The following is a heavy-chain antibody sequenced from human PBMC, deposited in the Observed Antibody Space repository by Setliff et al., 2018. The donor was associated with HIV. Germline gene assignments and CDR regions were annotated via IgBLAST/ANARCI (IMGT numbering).Heavy chain of an antibody. D-gene: IGHD6-19*01. J-gene: IGHJ5*02. CDR2: IRSKADKYAT. V-gene: IGHV3-73*01. Sequence: GESLKISCKGSGYSFTSYWIGWVRQAAGKGLEWVGRIRSKADKYATDYGASAKGRSIISRDDSKKTAYLQMSSLRAEDTAMYYCLLPCTSGWHNWADPWGQGTLVTVSS. CDR1: GYSFTSYW. CDR3: LLPCTSGWHNWADP.